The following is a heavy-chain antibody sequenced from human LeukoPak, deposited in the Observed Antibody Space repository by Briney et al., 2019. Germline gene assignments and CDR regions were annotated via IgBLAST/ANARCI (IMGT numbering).Heavy chain of an antibody. J-gene: IGHJ4*02. D-gene: IGHD3-10*01. Sequence: SETLSLTCTVYGGSFSGYYWSWIRQPPGKGLEWIGEINHSGSTSYNPSLKSRVTISVDTFKNQFSLKLSSVTAADTAVYYCARLYGSGSYYNYWGQGTLVTVSS. CDR2: INHSGST. CDR3: ARLYGSGSYYNY. V-gene: IGHV4-34*01. CDR1: GGSFSGYY.